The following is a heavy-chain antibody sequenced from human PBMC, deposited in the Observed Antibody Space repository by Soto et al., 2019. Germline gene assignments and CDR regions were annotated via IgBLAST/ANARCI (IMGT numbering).Heavy chain of an antibody. J-gene: IGHJ4*02. V-gene: IGHV3-23*01. CDR3: AKGRGGSGSLTPRVDF. Sequence: EVQLLESGGGLVQPGGSLSFSCEASGFTLNNYAMTWVRQAPGKGLEWVSAISGGGDTTSYADSVKGRFTVSRDGSKNTLYLQMSSLRAEDTALYYCAKGRGGSGSLTPRVDFWGQGTLVTVSS. CDR2: ISGGGDTT. D-gene: IGHD3-10*01. CDR1: GFTLNNYA.